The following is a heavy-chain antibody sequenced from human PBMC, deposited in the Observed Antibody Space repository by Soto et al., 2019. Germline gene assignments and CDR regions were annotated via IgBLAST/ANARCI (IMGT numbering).Heavy chain of an antibody. CDR2: IWYDASNE. J-gene: IGHJ4*02. Sequence: VQLVESGGGLIQPGGSLRLSCAASGFTVSANYMSWVRQAPGKGLEWVAVIWYDASNEYYADSVKGRFTISRDNTKNTMYLQMNSLRAEDTAVYYCARDPIGPGIFDYWGQGTLVTVSS. D-gene: IGHD1-26*01. V-gene: IGHV3-33*08. CDR1: GFTVSANY. CDR3: ARDPIGPGIFDY.